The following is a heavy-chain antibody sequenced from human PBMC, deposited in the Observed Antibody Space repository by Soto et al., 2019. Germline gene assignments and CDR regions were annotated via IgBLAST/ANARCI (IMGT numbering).Heavy chain of an antibody. D-gene: IGHD5-12*01. CDR3: AREIYSGYEEYNWFDP. Sequence: SETLSLTCTVSGGSISSYYWSWIRQPPGKGLEWIGYIYYSGSTNYNPSLKSRVTISVDTSKNQFSLKLSSVTAADTAVYYCAREIYSGYEEYNWFDPWGQGTLVTVSS. J-gene: IGHJ5*02. CDR1: GGSISSYY. V-gene: IGHV4-59*01. CDR2: IYYSGST.